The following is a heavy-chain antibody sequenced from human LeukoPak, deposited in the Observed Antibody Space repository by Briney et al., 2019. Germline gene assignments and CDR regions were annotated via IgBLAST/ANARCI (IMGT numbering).Heavy chain of an antibody. D-gene: IGHD2-8*02. CDR2: IYTSGST. J-gene: IGHJ2*01. Sequence: KPSETLSLTCTVSGGSIGSYYWSWIRQPAGKGLEWIGRIYTSGSTNYNPSLKSRVTISVDKSKNQFSLKLSSVTAADTAVYYCATGGSGYWYFDLWGRGTLVTVSS. CDR3: ATGGSGYWYFDL. V-gene: IGHV4-4*07. CDR1: GGSIGSYY.